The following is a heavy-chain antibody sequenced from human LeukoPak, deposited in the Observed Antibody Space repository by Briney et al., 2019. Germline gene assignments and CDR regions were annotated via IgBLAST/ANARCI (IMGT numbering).Heavy chain of an antibody. CDR1: GYTLTDLS. Sequence: ASVKASCKVSGYTLTDLSIHWVRQAPGKGLEWMAGFDPEDGEAIFAQNFQGRVTMTEDTSTDTAYMELSSLRSEDTALDYCATAVELTPPFYHSCYYMAVGGEGTTVPVSS. CDR2: FDPEDGEA. D-gene: IGHD4-23*01. V-gene: IGHV1-24*01. J-gene: IGHJ6*03. CDR3: ATAVELTPPFYHSCYYMAV.